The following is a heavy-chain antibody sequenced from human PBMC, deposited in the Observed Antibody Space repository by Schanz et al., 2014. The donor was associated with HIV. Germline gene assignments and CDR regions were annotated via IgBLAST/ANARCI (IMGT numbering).Heavy chain of an antibody. J-gene: IGHJ4*02. CDR2: ITWDGGST. CDR1: GFIFDEYT. D-gene: IGHD5-12*01. CDR3: AKADKVAALDY. V-gene: IGHV3-43*01. Sequence: ELQLVESGGAVVQPGGSLRLSCAASGFIFDEYTMHWARQAPGKGREWVSLITWDGGSTYYADSVKGRFTISRNNRKNSLYLEMSSLKTEDTALYYCAKADKVAALDYWGQGTLVSVSS.